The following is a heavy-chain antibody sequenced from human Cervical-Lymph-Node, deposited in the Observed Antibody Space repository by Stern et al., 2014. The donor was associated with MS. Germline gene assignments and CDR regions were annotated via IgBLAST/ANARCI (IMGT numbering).Heavy chain of an antibody. CDR1: GYTFTRYD. CDR2: VNPNNGNR. J-gene: IGHJ4*02. V-gene: IGHV1-8*01. CDR3: ARVRTVPGRRVDY. Sequence: DQLVESGGEVKKPGASVTVSCKASGYTFTRYDLHWVRQATGQGLEWMGWVNPNNGNRDSAQKFQGRLTMTTNTSISTAYMELTSLTSADTAVYYCARVRTVPGRRVDYCGQGTLVTVSS. D-gene: IGHD6-19*01.